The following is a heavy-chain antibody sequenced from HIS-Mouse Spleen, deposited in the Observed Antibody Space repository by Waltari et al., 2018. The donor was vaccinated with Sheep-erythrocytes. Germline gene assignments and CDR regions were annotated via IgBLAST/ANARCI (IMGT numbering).Heavy chain of an antibody. CDR2: RNPNMGKT. J-gene: IGHJ6*02. Sequence: QVQLVQSGAEVKKPGASVKVSCKASGYTFTSYDINWVRQATGQGLEWMGWRNPNMGKTSYAQKSQGRVTMTRNTSISTAYMELSSLRSEETAVYYCARVNLYSSGWYAYYYYGMDVWGQGTTVTVSS. D-gene: IGHD6-19*01. V-gene: IGHV1-8*01. CDR3: ARVNLYSSGWYAYYYYGMDV. CDR1: GYTFTSYD.